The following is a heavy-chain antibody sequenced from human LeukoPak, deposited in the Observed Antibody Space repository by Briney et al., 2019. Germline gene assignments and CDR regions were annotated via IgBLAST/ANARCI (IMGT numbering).Heavy chain of an antibody. CDR3: ARDRVGSGWPRPYYFEV. CDR2: INPNTGAT. V-gene: IGHV1-2*02. D-gene: IGHD6-19*01. CDR1: GYTLTGYY. Sequence: ASVKVSCKASGYTLTGYYLHWVRQAPGQGLEWMGWINPNTGATHSAQKFQGRITMTRDSSISTAYMDLSRLRSDDTAVYYCARDRVGSGWPRPYYFEVWGQGTLVTVSS. J-gene: IGHJ4*02.